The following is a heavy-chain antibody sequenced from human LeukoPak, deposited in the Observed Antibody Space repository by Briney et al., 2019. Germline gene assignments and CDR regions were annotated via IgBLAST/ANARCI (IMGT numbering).Heavy chain of an antibody. J-gene: IGHJ3*02. CDR3: ARLLGRAFDI. CDR1: GYTFTSYG. CDR2: ISAYNGNT. V-gene: IGHV1-18*01. D-gene: IGHD7-27*01. Sequence: ASVKVSCKASGYTFTSYGISWVRQAPGQGLEWMGWISAYNGNTNYAQKLQGRVTMTRDTSISTAYMELSRLRSDDTAVYYCARLLGRAFDIWGQGTMVTVSS.